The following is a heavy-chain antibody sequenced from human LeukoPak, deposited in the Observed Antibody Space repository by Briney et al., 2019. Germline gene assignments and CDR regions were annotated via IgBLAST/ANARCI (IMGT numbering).Heavy chain of an antibody. CDR1: GGTFSSYA. J-gene: IGHJ4*02. CDR2: INPIFGTA. V-gene: IGHV1-69*13. Sequence: SVKVSCKASGGTFSSYAISWVRQAPGQGLEWMGGINPIFGTANYAQKFQGRVTITADESTSTAYMELSSLRSEDTAVYYCARDTYDSSGYYSTYYFDYWGQGTLVTVSS. CDR3: ARDTYDSSGYYSTYYFDY. D-gene: IGHD3-22*01.